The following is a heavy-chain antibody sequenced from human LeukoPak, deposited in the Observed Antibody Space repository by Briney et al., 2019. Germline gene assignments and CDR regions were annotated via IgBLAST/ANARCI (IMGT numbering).Heavy chain of an antibody. Sequence: SSETLSLTCTVSGGSISSYFWSWIRQPAGKGLEWIGRIYTSGTTNYNTTLKSRLTMSVDTSKNQFSLRLSSVTAADTAVYYCARGGYYGSGSYFWFDPWGQGTLVTVSS. D-gene: IGHD3-10*01. CDR1: GGSISSYF. J-gene: IGHJ5*02. V-gene: IGHV4-4*07. CDR3: ARGGYYGSGSYFWFDP. CDR2: IYTSGTT.